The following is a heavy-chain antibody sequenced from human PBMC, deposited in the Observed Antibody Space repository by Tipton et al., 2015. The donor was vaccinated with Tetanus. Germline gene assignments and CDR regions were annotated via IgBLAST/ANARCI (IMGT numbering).Heavy chain of an antibody. CDR1: GGSISSYY. V-gene: IGHV4-30-4*01. CDR3: AREGNTVTTYNWFDP. CDR2: IYYSGST. Sequence: TLSLTCTVSGGSISSYYWSWIRQPPGKGLEWIGYIYYSGSTYYNPSLKSRVTISVDTSKNQFSLKLSSVTAADTAVYYCAREGNTVTTYNWFDPWGQGTLVTVSS. J-gene: IGHJ5*02. D-gene: IGHD4-17*01.